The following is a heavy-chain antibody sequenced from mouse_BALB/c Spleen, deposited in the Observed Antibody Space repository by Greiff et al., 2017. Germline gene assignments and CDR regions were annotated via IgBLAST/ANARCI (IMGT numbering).Heavy chain of an antibody. CDR3: ASLYDYDGPWFAY. J-gene: IGHJ3*01. CDR2: IYPGDGDT. D-gene: IGHD2-4*01. CDR1: GYAFSSYW. V-gene: IGHV1-80*01. Sequence: QVHVKQSGAELVRPGSSVKISCKASGYAFSSYWMNWVKQRPGQGLEWIGQIYPGDGDTNYNGKFKGKATLTADKSSSTAYMQLSSLTSEDSAVYFCASLYDYDGPWFAYWGQGTLVTVSA.